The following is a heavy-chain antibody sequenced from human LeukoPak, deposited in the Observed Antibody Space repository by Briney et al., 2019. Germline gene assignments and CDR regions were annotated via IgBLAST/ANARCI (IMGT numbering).Heavy chain of an antibody. CDR1: GGSISSGDYY. Sequence: SETLSLTCTVSGGSISSGDYYWSWIRQPPGKGLEWIGYIYYSGSTYYNPSLKSRVTISVDTSKNQFSLKLSSVTAADTAVYYCARDGPSGGSLPDYWGQGTLVTVSS. J-gene: IGHJ4*02. CDR2: IYYSGST. D-gene: IGHD2-15*01. CDR3: ARDGPSGGSLPDY. V-gene: IGHV4-30-4*08.